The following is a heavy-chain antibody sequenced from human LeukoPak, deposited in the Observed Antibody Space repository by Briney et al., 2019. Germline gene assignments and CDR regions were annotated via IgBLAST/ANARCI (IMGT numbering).Heavy chain of an antibody. CDR2: ISSSSSYI. D-gene: IGHD6-19*01. CDR3: ARVYTGGWYSRRQSAHAFDI. CDR1: GFIFSSYS. V-gene: IGHV3-21*01. Sequence: GGSLRLSCAASGFIFSSYSMHWVRQARGKGLEWVSSISSSSSYIYYVDSVKGRFNIARDNAKNSLYLQMNSMRAEDTAVYYCARVYTGGWYSRRQSAHAFDIWGQGTMVTVSS. J-gene: IGHJ3*02.